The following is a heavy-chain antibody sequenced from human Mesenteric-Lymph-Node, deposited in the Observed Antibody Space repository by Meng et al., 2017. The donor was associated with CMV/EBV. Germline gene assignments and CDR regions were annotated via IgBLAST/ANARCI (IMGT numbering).Heavy chain of an antibody. J-gene: IGHJ5*02. CDR2: INHSGST. CDR3: ASGMVAGSRFDP. D-gene: IGHD2-15*01. V-gene: IGHV4-34*01. CDR1: GGSFRGYY. Sequence: CAVYGGSFRGYYWSWIRPPPGKGLEWIGEINHSGSTNYNPSLKSRVTISVDTSKNQFSLKLSSVTAADTAVYYCASGMVAGSRFDPWGQGTLVTVSS.